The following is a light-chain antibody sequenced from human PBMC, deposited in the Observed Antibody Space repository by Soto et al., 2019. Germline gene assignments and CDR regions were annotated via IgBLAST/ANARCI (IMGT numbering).Light chain of an antibody. V-gene: IGLV3-21*02. Sequence: SYELTQAPSLSVAPGQTANIVWGGDNIGGKTAHWYQQRPVQAPVMVVHDNTGRPSGIPDRFSGSTSGNTATLTISGVEAGDEADYYCQVWDSRRDQPVFGGGTQLTVL. CDR2: DNT. CDR1: NIGGKT. J-gene: IGLJ3*02. CDR3: QVWDSRRDQPV.